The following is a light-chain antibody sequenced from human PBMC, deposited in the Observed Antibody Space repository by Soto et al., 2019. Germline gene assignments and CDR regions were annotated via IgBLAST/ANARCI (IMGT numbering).Light chain of an antibody. Sequence: EVVLTQSPGTLSLSPGERATLSCRASQSVSGSDLAWYQQKPGQAPRLLISGVSNRATGTPDRFSGSGSGTDFTLTIRSLEPEDFEVFYCHQYGISPPTFGPGTKVDIK. CDR2: GVS. CDR3: HQYGISPPT. CDR1: QSVSGSD. J-gene: IGKJ1*01. V-gene: IGKV3-20*01.